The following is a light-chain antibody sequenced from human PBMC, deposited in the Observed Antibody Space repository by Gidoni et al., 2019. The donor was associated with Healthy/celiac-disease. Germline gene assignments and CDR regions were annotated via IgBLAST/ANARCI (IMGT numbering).Light chain of an antibody. CDR1: QSIRSY. CDR3: RQGYSTPWT. V-gene: IGKV1-39*01. J-gene: IGKJ1*01. Sequence: DIQMPQSPSSLSASVGDRVTITCRASQSIRSYLNWYQQKPGKATKLMIYAASSLQSWVPSRFSGSGYGRDFTLTISRLQPDDFATYYCRQGYSTPWTFGQGTKVEIK. CDR2: AAS.